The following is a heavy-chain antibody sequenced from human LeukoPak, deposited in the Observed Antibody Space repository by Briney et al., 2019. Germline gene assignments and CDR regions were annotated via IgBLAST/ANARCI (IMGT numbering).Heavy chain of an antibody. V-gene: IGHV3-23*01. D-gene: IGHD2-21*01. CDR3: AKHLGSHSFLFYYMDV. CDR1: QFTFSKFA. J-gene: IGHJ6*03. Sequence: GGSLRLSCEASQFTFSKFAMSWIRQAPGTGLEWVSTLSGSGTATYYADSVKGRFTTSRDNSKDTLYLQMDNLRADDTAVYYCAKHLGSHSFLFYYMDVWGSGTSVIVSS. CDR2: LSGSGTAT.